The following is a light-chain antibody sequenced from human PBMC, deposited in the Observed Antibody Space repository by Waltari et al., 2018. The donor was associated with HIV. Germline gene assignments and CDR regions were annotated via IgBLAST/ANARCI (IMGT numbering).Light chain of an antibody. CDR2: EVS. CDR3: SSYAGSNNLV. CDR1: SSDVGGYHY. V-gene: IGLV2-8*01. Sequence: HSALTQPPSASGSPGKSVTIPCTGTSSDVGGYHYVSWYQQHPGKAPKLMIYEVSKRPSGVPDRFSGSKSGNTASLTVSGLQAEDEADYYCSSYAGSNNLVFGGGTKLTVL. J-gene: IGLJ2*01.